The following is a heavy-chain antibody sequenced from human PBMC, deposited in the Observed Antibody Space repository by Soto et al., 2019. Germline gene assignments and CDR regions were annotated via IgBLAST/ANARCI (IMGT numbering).Heavy chain of an antibody. Sequence: ASVKVSCKASGYTFSDYAMQWVRQALGQRPEWMGWINAGNGNTKYSLKFQGRLSISADKSTSTAYMDLRSLRSDDTAVYYCATSYGSGSQAFDYWGQGALVTVSS. V-gene: IGHV1-3*01. J-gene: IGHJ4*02. D-gene: IGHD3-10*01. CDR2: INAGNGNT. CDR3: ATSYGSGSQAFDY. CDR1: GYTFSDYA.